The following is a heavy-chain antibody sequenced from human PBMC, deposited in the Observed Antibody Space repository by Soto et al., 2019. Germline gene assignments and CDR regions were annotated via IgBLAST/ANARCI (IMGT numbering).Heavy chain of an antibody. D-gene: IGHD3-9*01. V-gene: IGHV3-53*04. CDR3: ARDGKLRNYDILTGYYYYYYMDV. J-gene: IGHJ6*03. CDR2: IYSGGST. Sequence: GGSLRLSCAASGFTVSSNYMSWVRQAPGKGLEWVSVIYSGGSTYYADSVKGRFTISRHNSKNTLYLQMNSLRAEDTAVYYCARDGKLRNYDILTGYYYYYYMDVWGKGPRSPSP. CDR1: GFTVSSNY.